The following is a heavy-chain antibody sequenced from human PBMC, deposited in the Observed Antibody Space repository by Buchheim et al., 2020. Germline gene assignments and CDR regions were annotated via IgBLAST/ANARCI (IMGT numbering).Heavy chain of an antibody. CDR3: ARRHASYWYFDN. V-gene: IGHV4-39*07. D-gene: IGHD1-26*01. J-gene: IGHJ4*02. Sequence: QLQPQESGPGLVKPSETLSLTCTVSGGSISSSSNYWGWIRQPPGKGLEWIGDMHYSGSTNYNPSLKSRVIISVDTSTNQFSLKLSSVTAADTAVYYCARRHASYWYFDNWGQGTL. CDR2: MHYSGST. CDR1: GGSISSSSNY.